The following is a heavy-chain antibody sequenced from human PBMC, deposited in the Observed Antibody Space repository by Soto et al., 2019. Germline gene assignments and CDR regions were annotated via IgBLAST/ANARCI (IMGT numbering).Heavy chain of an antibody. D-gene: IGHD6-13*01. CDR2: IYWDDDK. V-gene: IGHV2-5*02. CDR1: GFSLSTSGVG. CDR3: AHIRIIPIAAAGYFDY. Sequence: SGPTLVSRTHTLTLTCTFSGFSLSTSGVGVGWIRQPPGKALEWLALIYWDDDKRYSPSLKSRLTITKDTSKNQVVLTMTNMDPGDRGRYYCAHIRIIPIAAAGYFDYCGQGTLVTFSS. J-gene: IGHJ4*02.